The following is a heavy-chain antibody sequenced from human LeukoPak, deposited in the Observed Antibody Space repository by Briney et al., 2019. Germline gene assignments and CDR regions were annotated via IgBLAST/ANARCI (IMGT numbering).Heavy chain of an antibody. CDR3: AKDGRKPTYYYYGMDV. CDR1: GYTFTNYA. Sequence: GGSLRLSCVASGYTFTNYAMSWVRQAPGKGLEWVSAITGSDGSSYYADSVKGRFTISRDNSKNTLYLQMNSLRAEDTAVYYCAKDGRKPTYYYYGMDVWGQGTTVTVSS. D-gene: IGHD1-26*01. V-gene: IGHV3-23*01. J-gene: IGHJ6*02. CDR2: ITGSDGSS.